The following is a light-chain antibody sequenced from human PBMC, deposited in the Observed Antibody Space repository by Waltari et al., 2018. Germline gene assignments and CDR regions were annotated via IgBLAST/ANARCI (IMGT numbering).Light chain of an antibody. CDR2: EVN. J-gene: IGLJ1*01. CDR1: SSAAGAYDY. Sequence: QSALSQPPSASGSPGQSVTISCTGSSSAAGAYDYVSWYQQRPGKAPKVLIYEVNKRPSGVPHRFSGSKSGATASLTVSWLQAEDEADYYCASYAGGDTPYVFGTGTTVTV. V-gene: IGLV2-8*01. CDR3: ASYAGGDTPYV.